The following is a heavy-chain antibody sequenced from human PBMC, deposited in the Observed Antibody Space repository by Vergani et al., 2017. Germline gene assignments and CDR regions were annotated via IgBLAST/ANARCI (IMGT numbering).Heavy chain of an antibody. Sequence: QVQLVESGGGVVQPGRSLRLSCAASGFTFSSYGMHWVRQAPGKGLEWVAVIWYDGSNKYYADSVKGRFTISRDNSKNTLYLQMNSLRADDTAVYYCAXAGQEDWAGDYYYYMDVWGKGTTVTVSS. D-gene: IGHD2-15*01. CDR3: AXAGQEDWAGDYYYYMDV. J-gene: IGHJ6*03. CDR1: GFTFSSYG. V-gene: IGHV3-33*01. CDR2: IWYDGSNK.